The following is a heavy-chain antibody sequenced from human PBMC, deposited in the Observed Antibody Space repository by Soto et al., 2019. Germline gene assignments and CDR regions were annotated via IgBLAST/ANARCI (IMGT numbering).Heavy chain of an antibody. CDR2: IYWDDDK. CDR3: AHRVLRSVFGLVTTTAIYFDF. V-gene: IGHV2-5*02. D-gene: IGHD3-3*01. Sequence: QITLNESGPTQVKPRQTLTLTCTFSGFSLTTSGVGVGWIRQSPGKAPEWLALIYWDDDKRYSPSLKSRLTTTKDTSKNQVVLTMAGLDPADTATYYCAHRVLRSVFGLVTTTAIYFDFWGQGTPVAVSS. CDR1: GFSLTTSGVG. J-gene: IGHJ4*02.